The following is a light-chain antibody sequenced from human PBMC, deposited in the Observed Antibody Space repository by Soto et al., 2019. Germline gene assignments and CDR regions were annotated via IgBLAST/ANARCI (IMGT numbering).Light chain of an antibody. Sequence: SYELTQPPSLSVAPGQTARITCGGDNIGGRNAHWYQQKAGQAPILVVYDDSDRPSGIPERFSGSNSGNTATLSISGVEAGDEAAYYCQVWDPASDVVFGGGTKLTVL. J-gene: IGLJ2*01. CDR3: QVWDPASDVV. CDR1: NIGGRN. CDR2: DDS. V-gene: IGLV3-21*02.